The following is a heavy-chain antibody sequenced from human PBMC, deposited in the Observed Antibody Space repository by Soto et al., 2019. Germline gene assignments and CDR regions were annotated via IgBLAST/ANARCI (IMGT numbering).Heavy chain of an antibody. CDR3: ARVEWELVAGWFDP. CDR2: IYYSGTT. D-gene: IGHD1-26*01. V-gene: IGHV4-59*01. J-gene: IGHJ5*02. Sequence: PSETLSLTCTVSGGSISRFYWSWIRQPPGKGLEWIGNIYYSGTTNYNPSLKSRVTLSVDTPKNQFSLKLSSVTAADTAVYYCARVEWELVAGWFDPWGQGTLVTVSS. CDR1: GGSISRFY.